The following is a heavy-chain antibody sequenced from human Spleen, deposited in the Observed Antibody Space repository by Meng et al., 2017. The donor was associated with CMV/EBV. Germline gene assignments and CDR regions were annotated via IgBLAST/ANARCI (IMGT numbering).Heavy chain of an antibody. CDR1: GFTFSSYW. Sequence: SCKASGFTFSSYWMHWVRQVPGKGLVWVSRINSDGSTTTYADSVKGRFTISRDNAKNTLYLQMNSLRAEDTAVYFCARASYYYDTSGSKAVYYFDYWGQGTLVTVSS. D-gene: IGHD3-22*01. V-gene: IGHV3-74*01. CDR2: INSDGSTT. J-gene: IGHJ4*02. CDR3: ARASYYYDTSGSKAVYYFDY.